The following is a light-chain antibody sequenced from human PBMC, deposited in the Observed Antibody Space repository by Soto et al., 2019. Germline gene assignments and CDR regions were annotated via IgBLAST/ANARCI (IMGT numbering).Light chain of an antibody. CDR1: STNVGSSHL. J-gene: IGLJ2*01. V-gene: IGLV2-14*02. Sequence: QSALTQPASVSGSPGQSITISCTGTSTNVGSSHLVSWYQQHPGKAPKLMIYEGTKRPSGVSDRFSGSKSGNTASLTISGLQAEDEADYYCSSYTITSTLVIFGGGTKLTVL. CDR2: EGT. CDR3: SSYTITSTLVI.